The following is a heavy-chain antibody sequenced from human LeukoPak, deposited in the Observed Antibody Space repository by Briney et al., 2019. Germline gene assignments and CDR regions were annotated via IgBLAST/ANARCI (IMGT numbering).Heavy chain of an antibody. CDR3: RGTGGSSDY. D-gene: IGHD1-26*01. Sequence: SQTLSLTCTVSGGSISSGSYYWSWIRQPAGKGLEWIGRIYTSGSTNYNPSLKSRVTISVDTSKNQFSLKLSSVTAADTAVYYCRGTGGSSDYWGQGTLVTVSS. V-gene: IGHV4-61*02. CDR1: GGSISSGSYY. J-gene: IGHJ4*02. CDR2: IYTSGST.